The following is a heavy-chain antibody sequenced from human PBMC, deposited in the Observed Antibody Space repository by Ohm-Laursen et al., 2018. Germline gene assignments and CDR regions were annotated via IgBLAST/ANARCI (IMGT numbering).Heavy chain of an antibody. CDR2: INSNSGGT. J-gene: IGHJ5*02. CDR1: GYTFTGYS. Sequence: SVKVSCKASGYTFTGYSMQWVRQAPGQGLEWMGWINSNSGGTNYAQKFQGRVTMTRDTSISTAYMELSRLRSDDTAVYYCARDPLWYDQGWFDPWGQGTLVTVSS. D-gene: IGHD3-10*01. CDR3: ARDPLWYDQGWFDP. V-gene: IGHV1-2*02.